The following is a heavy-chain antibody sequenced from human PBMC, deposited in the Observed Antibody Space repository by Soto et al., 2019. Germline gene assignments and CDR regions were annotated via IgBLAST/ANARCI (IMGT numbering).Heavy chain of an antibody. CDR1: GYTSTSCN. D-gene: IGHD2-15*01. CDR2: INPSGTST. J-gene: IGHJ4*02. CDR3: ARDLPGGNKPLDS. V-gene: IGHV1-46*01. Sequence: ASVKVSCKTSGYTSTSCNVHWEPQAPGQGLEWMGFINPSGTSTTYAQQFHGRVTMTRDTSTATVYMELNSLRSEDTAVYFCARDLPGGNKPLDSWGQGTMVTVSS.